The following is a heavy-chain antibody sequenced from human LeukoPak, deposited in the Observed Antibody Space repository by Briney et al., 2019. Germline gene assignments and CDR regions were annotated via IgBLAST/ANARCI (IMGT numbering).Heavy chain of an antibody. CDR1: GFTFSDYS. CDR3: ARSRSVSNYKGMDV. V-gene: IGHV3-21*01. D-gene: IGHD5/OR15-5a*01. J-gene: IGHJ6*02. CDR2: ISSSSDYI. Sequence: PGGSPRLSCPASGFTFSDYSMSWVRPAPGKGLEWVSSISSSSDYIYYADSVKGRFTISRDNARNSLYLQMNSLRAEDTAVYYCARSRSVSNYKGMDVWGQGTTVTVSS.